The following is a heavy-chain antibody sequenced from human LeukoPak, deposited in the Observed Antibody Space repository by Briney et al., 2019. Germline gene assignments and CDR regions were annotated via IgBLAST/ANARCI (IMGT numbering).Heavy chain of an antibody. J-gene: IGHJ3*02. Sequence: SETLSLTCTVSGGSISSYYWSWIRQPAGKGLEWIGRIYTSGSTNYNPSLKRRVTMSVDTSKNQFSLKLSSVTAADTAVYYCARGKEMATIGILDAFDIWGQGTMVTVSS. CDR2: IYTSGST. CDR1: GGSISSYY. D-gene: IGHD5-24*01. V-gene: IGHV4-4*07. CDR3: ARGKEMATIGILDAFDI.